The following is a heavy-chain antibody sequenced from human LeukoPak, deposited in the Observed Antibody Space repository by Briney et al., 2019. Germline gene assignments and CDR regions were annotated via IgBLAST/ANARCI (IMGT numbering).Heavy chain of an antibody. CDR1: GGSISSSSYY. Sequence: PSETLSLTCTVSGGSISSSSYYWGWIRQPPGKGLEWIGSIYHSGSTYYNPSLKSRVTISVDTSKNQFSLKLTSVTAADTTIYYCASGRYQFDSSSYEDYYYYHGMDVWGQGTTVIVSS. CDR3: ASGRYQFDSSSYEDYYYYHGMDV. V-gene: IGHV4-39*07. CDR2: IYHSGST. J-gene: IGHJ6*02. D-gene: IGHD3-22*01.